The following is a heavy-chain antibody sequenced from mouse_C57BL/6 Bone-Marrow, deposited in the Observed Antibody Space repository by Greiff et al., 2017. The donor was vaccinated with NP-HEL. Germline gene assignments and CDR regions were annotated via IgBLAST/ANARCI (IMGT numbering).Heavy chain of an antibody. CDR2: FYPGSGSI. V-gene: IGHV1-62-2*01. D-gene: IGHD1-1*01. CDR1: GYTFTEYT. CDR3: ARHGSPIYYYGSSYNYFDY. Sequence: VQLQQSGAELVKPGASVKLSCKASGYTFTEYTIHWVKQRSGQGLEWIGWFYPGSGSIKYNEKFKDKATLTADKSSSTVYMELSRLTSEDSAVYFCARHGSPIYYYGSSYNYFDYWGQGTTLTVSS. J-gene: IGHJ2*01.